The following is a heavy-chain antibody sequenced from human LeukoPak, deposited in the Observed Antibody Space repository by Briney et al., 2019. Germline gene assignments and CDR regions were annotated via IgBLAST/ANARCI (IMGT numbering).Heavy chain of an antibody. CDR3: ARELWWLVRGYFDL. V-gene: IGHV3-48*01. J-gene: IGHJ2*01. CDR2: ISSSGSTI. D-gene: IGHD6-19*01. Sequence: GGSLRLSCAASGFTFSSFSSNWVRQAPGKGLEWVSYISSSGSTIDYADSVKGRFTISRDNAKNTLYLQMNSLRAEDTAVYYCARELWWLVRGYFDLWGRGTLVTVSS. CDR1: GFTFSSFS.